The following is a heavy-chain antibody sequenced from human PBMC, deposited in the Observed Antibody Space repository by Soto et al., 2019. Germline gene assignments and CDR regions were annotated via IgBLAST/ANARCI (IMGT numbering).Heavy chain of an antibody. V-gene: IGHV3-64D*06. Sequence: DVQLVESGGGLVQPGGSLRLSCSASGFTFSAYTMHWVRQAPGKGLDYMSAITNYGGTTYYADSVKGRFSVSRDNSKNTLYLQLSSLRTEDTAVYYCAKDFYDYSGTYGLHFDSWGQGILVTVSS. D-gene: IGHD5-12*01. CDR1: GFTFSAYT. J-gene: IGHJ4*02. CDR3: AKDFYDYSGTYGLHFDS. CDR2: ITNYGGTT.